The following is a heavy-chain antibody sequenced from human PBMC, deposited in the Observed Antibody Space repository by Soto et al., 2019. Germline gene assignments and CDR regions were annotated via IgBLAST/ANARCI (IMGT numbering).Heavy chain of an antibody. D-gene: IGHD3-9*01. CDR3: ARESHDILTGPPWVWYFDL. CDR1: GGSFSGYY. Sequence: QVQLQQWGAGPLRPLETLSLTCGVSGGSFSGYYWAWIRQSPGKGLEWIGEINDRGSINYNPSLKSRVSISVDMSKNHYSLNLRSVTASDPAVYYCARESHDILTGPPWVWYFDLWGRGTLVTVSS. V-gene: IGHV4-34*01. J-gene: IGHJ2*01. CDR2: INDRGSI.